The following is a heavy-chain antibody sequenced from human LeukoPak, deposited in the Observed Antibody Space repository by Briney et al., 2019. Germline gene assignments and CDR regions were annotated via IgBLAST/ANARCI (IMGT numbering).Heavy chain of an antibody. J-gene: IGHJ4*02. CDR3: ARARSHYGNFDY. D-gene: IGHD3-10*01. V-gene: IGHV4-39*07. Sequence: EASETLSLTCTVSGGSISSSSYYWGWIRQPPGKGLEWIGSIYYSGSTNYNPSLKSRVTISVDTSKNQFSLKLSSVTAADTAVYYCARARSHYGNFDYWGQGTLVTVSS. CDR2: IYYSGST. CDR1: GGSISSSSYY.